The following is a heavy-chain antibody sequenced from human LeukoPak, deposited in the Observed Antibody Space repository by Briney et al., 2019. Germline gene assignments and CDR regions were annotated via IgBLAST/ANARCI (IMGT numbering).Heavy chain of an antibody. J-gene: IGHJ5*02. CDR1: GFTFSRYA. CDR3: AKDRFGSGGPNWFGP. D-gene: IGHD3-10*01. V-gene: IGHV3-23*01. Sequence: GGSLRLSCAGSGFTFSRYAMSWVRHVPGKGLEWVSAITGSGSEIFSTDSVKGRFTISGDNAKNTLYLQMNNLRAEDTAIYYCAKDRFGSGGPNWFGPWGQGTLVTVSS. CDR2: ITGSGSEI.